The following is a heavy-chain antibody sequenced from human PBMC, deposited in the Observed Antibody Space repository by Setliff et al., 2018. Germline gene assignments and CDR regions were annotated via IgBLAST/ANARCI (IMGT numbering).Heavy chain of an antibody. CDR3: ARDLEVAVASGHCFDP. J-gene: IGHJ5*02. D-gene: IGHD6-19*01. CDR2: IKQDGSEE. CDR1: GFTFSNCW. Sequence: GGSLRLSCAASGFTFSNCWVSWVRQAPGKGLEWVANIKQDGSEENYVDSVKGRFTISRDNAKNFLYLQMNSLRGDDTAFYYCARDLEVAVASGHCFDPWGQGTLVTVSS. V-gene: IGHV3-7*03.